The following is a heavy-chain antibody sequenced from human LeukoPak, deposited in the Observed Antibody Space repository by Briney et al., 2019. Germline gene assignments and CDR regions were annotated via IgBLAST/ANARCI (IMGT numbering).Heavy chain of an antibody. D-gene: IGHD6-6*01. J-gene: IGHJ4*02. CDR3: ARYSSSLSFDY. V-gene: IGHV4-34*01. CDR2: INHSGST. Sequence: SSETLSLTCAVYGGSFSGYYWSWIRQPPGKGLEWIGEINHSGSTNYNPSLKSRATISVDTSKNQFSLKLSSVTAADTAVYYCARYSSSLSFDYWGQGTLVTVSS. CDR1: GGSFSGYY.